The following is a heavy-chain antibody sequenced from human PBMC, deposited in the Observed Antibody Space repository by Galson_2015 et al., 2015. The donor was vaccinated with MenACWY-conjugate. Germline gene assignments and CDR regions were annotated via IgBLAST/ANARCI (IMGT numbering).Heavy chain of an antibody. CDR1: EFILSTWK. CDR3: VRDVSWGFNL. V-gene: IGHV3-74*01. J-gene: IGHJ4*02. D-gene: IGHD6-13*01. Sequence: SLRLSCAASEFILSTWKMHWVRQTPGKGLVWVSLIDRDGSQTAYADSVKGRFTISRDSAKNTLFLQMNSLGAEDTAVFYCVRDVSWGFNLWGQGTLVTVSS. CDR2: IDRDGSQT.